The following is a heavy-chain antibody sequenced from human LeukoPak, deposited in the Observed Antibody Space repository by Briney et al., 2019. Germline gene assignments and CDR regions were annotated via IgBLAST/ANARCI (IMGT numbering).Heavy chain of an antibody. CDR2: INHSGST. CDR1: GGSFSGYY. V-gene: IGHV4-34*01. J-gene: IGHJ5*02. CDR3: ARMSYNSGSYSA. Sequence: SETLSLTCAVYGGSFSGYYWSWIRQPPGKGLEWIGEINHSGSTNYNPSLKSRVTMSVDTSKNQFSPKLSSVTAADTAVYYCARMSYNSGSYSAWGRGTLVTVSS. D-gene: IGHD3-10*01.